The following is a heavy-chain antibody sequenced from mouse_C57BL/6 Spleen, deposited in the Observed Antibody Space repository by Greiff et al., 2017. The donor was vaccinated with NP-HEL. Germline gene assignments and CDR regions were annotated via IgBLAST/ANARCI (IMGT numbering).Heavy chain of an antibody. J-gene: IGHJ3*01. V-gene: IGHV1-69*01. Sequence: QVQLQQPGAELVMPGASVKLSCKASGYTFTSYWMHWVKQRPGQGLEWIGKIDPSDSYTNYNQKFKGKSTLTVDKSSSTAYMQRSSLTSEDSAVYYCARGGSSYEGFAYWGQGTLVTVSA. D-gene: IGHD1-1*01. CDR1: GYTFTSYW. CDR3: ARGGSSYEGFAY. CDR2: IDPSDSYT.